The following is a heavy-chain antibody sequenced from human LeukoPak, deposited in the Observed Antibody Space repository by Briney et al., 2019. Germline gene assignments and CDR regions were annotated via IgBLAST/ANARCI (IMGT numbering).Heavy chain of an antibody. Sequence: PSETLPLTCAVYGGSFSDYYWIWTRQSPGKGLEWLGQINHSGSANYNPSLKSRITISVDSSKNQFSLELTSVTAADTAVYYCARQGASYGDYVWGYYYMDVWGRGTTVTVSS. V-gene: IGHV4-34*01. CDR1: GGSFSDYY. J-gene: IGHJ6*03. CDR3: ARQGASYGDYVWGYYYMDV. D-gene: IGHD4-17*01. CDR2: INHSGSA.